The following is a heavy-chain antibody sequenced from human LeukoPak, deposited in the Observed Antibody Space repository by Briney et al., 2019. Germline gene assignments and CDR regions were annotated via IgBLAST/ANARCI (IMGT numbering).Heavy chain of an antibody. Sequence: GGSLRLSCAASGFTSSDYYMSWIRQAPGKGLEWVSSISGSGGSTQYADSVQGRFAISRDNSKNTLYLQMNSLRVDDTAMYFCARDPNGDYIGTFDMRGRGTMVSVSS. D-gene: IGHD4-17*01. J-gene: IGHJ3*02. V-gene: IGHV3-23*01. CDR2: ISGSGGST. CDR3: ARDPNGDYIGTFDM. CDR1: GFTSSDYY.